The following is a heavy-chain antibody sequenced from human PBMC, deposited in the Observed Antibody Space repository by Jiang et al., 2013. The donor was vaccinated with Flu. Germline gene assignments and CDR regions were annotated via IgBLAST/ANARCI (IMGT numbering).Heavy chain of an antibody. J-gene: IGHJ3*02. CDR1: GFTFSSYA. V-gene: IGHV3-30*04. D-gene: IGHD1-26*01. CDR2: ISYDGSNK. Sequence: AASGFTFSSYAMHWVRQAPGKGLEWVAVISYDGSNKYYADSVKGRFTISRDNSKNTLYLQMNSLRAEDTAVYYCARVREAFDIWGQGTMVTVSS. CDR3: ARVREAFDI.